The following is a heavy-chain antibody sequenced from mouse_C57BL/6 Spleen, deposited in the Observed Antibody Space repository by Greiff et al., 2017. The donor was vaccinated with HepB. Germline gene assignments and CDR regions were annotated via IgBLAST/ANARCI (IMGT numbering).Heavy chain of an antibody. CDR1: GYTFTNYW. CDR2: IYPGGGYT. J-gene: IGHJ4*01. V-gene: IGHV1-63*01. Sequence: QVQLQQSGAELVRPGTSVKMSCKASGYTFTNYWIGWAKQRPGHGLEWIGDIYPGGGYTNYNEKFKGKATLTADKSSSTACMQFSSLTSEDSAIYYCARRTVVATDYYAMDYWGQGTSVTVSS. CDR3: ARRTVVATDYYAMDY. D-gene: IGHD1-1*01.